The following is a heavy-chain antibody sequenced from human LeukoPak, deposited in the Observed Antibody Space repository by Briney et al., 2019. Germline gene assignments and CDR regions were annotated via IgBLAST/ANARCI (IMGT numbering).Heavy chain of an antibody. J-gene: IGHJ4*02. CDR2: ISSSSSYI. CDR1: GFTFSSYS. D-gene: IGHD3-16*02. Sequence: PGGSLRLSCAASGFTFSSYSMNWVRQAPGKGLEWVSSISSSSSYIYYADSVKGRFTISRDNAKNSLYLQMNSLRAEDTAVYYCAREPAKYYDYVWGSYRYSPHFDYWGQGTLVTVSS. V-gene: IGHV3-21*01. CDR3: AREPAKYYDYVWGSYRYSPHFDY.